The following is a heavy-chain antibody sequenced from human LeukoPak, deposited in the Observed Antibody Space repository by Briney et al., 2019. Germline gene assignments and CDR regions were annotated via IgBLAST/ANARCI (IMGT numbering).Heavy chain of an antibody. Sequence: PGGSLRLSCAASGFTFSSYAMHWVRQAPGKGLEWVAVISYDGSNKYYADSVKGRFTISRDNSKNTLYLQMNSLRAEDTAVYYCARDGVRYFDWLVGGYFDYWGQGTLVTVSS. CDR3: ARDGVRYFDWLVGGYFDY. V-gene: IGHV3-30-3*01. D-gene: IGHD3-9*01. CDR2: ISYDGSNK. J-gene: IGHJ4*02. CDR1: GFTFSSYA.